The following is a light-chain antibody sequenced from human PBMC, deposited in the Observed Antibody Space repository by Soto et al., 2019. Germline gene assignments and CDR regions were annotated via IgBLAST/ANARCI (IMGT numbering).Light chain of an antibody. V-gene: IGKV4-1*01. CDR3: QHYCTPPPA. Sequence: DIVMTKSPDSLSVSLGERATINCKSSQRGLNSPNNKNYLAWFQQKPRLPTKLIIYWASTRASGVPDRFSGSGSGRDFTLTISSLRAEDVAVYYGQHYCTPPPAFGPGTKLDI. CDR2: WAS. J-gene: IGKJ3*01. CDR1: QRGLNSPNNKNY.